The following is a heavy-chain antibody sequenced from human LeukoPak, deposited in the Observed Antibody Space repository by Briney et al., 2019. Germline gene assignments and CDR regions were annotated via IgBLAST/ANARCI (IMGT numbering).Heavy chain of an antibody. Sequence: GGSLRLSCEFSSLIFSHAWMNWVRQAPGKGLEWVGRIKSVAEGGAAEYSTPVKGRFTISRDDSKKMVYLQMDDLNTEDTAMYYCTKNTGDFDVWGQGTMVIVSS. V-gene: IGHV3-15*07. CDR2: IKSVAEGGAA. D-gene: IGHD2-8*02. CDR1: SLIFSHAW. J-gene: IGHJ3*01. CDR3: TKNTGDFDV.